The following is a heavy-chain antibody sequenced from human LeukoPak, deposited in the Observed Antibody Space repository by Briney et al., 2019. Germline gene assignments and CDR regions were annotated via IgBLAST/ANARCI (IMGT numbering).Heavy chain of an antibody. CDR3: ARDRGGGYGDYIFDY. CDR2: IYYTGST. Sequence: SETLSLTCTVSDGSISSYSWNWIRQPPGKGLEWIGYIYYTGSTNYNPSLKSRVTLSVDTSKNQFSLRLSSVTAADTAVYYCARDRGGGYGDYIFDYWGQGTLVTVSS. J-gene: IGHJ4*02. CDR1: DGSISSYS. V-gene: IGHV4-59*01. D-gene: IGHD4-17*01.